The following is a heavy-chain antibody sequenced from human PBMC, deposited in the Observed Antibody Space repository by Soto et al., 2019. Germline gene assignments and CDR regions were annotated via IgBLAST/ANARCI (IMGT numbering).Heavy chain of an antibody. CDR2: ISAYNGNT. Sequence: ASVKVSCKASGYTFTSYGISWVRQAPGQGLERMGWISAYNGNTNYAQKLQGRVTMTTDTSTSTAYMELRSLRSDDTAVYYCARKSVRIAAVGTLPYYMDVWGKGTTVTVSS. CDR3: ARKSVRIAAVGTLPYYMDV. D-gene: IGHD6-13*01. J-gene: IGHJ6*03. V-gene: IGHV1-18*01. CDR1: GYTFTSYG.